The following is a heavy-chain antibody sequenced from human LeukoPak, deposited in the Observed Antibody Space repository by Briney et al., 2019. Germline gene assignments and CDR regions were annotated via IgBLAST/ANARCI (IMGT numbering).Heavy chain of an antibody. CDR2: ISSSGSTI. V-gene: IGHV3-11*04. Sequence: PGGSLRLSCAASGFTFSDYYMSWIRQAPGKGLEWVSYISSSGSTIYYADSVKGRFTISRDNAKNSPYLQMNSLRAEDTAVYYCATHYDFWSGYDDAFDIWGQGTMVTVSS. CDR3: ATHYDFWSGYDDAFDI. CDR1: GFTFSDYY. D-gene: IGHD3-3*01. J-gene: IGHJ3*02.